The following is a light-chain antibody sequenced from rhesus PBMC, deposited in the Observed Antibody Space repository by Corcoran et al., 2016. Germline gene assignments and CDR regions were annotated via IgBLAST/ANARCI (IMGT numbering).Light chain of an antibody. CDR3: QQHDSYPLT. Sequence: DIQMTQSPSSLSASVGDRVTITCQASQGISNWLAWYPQKPGKAPKLLIYAASTLPSGVPSRFSGSGSGTDFTLTISSLQPEDFATYYCQQHDSYPLTIDGGTKVEIK. CDR2: AAS. J-gene: IGKJ4*01. CDR1: QGISNW. V-gene: IGKV1-33*02.